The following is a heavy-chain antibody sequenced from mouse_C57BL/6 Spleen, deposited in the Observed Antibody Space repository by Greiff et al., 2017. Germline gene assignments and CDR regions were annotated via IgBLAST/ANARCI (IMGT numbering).Heavy chain of an antibody. V-gene: IGHV1-64*01. CDR2: IHPNSGST. D-gene: IGHD3-3*01. CDR1: GYTFTSYW. Sequence: QVQLQQPGAELVKPGASVKLSCKASGYTFTSYWMHWVKQRPEQGLEWIGMIHPNSGSTNYNEKFKSKATLTVDKSSSTAYMQLSSLTSEDSAVYYCARRGRDAMDYWGQGTSVTVSS. CDR3: ARRGRDAMDY. J-gene: IGHJ4*01.